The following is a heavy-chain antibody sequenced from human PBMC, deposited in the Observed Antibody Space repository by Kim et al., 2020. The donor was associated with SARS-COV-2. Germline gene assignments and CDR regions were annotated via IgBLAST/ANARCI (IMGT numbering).Heavy chain of an antibody. CDR2: INHSGST. J-gene: IGHJ4*02. D-gene: IGHD1-26*01. Sequence: SETLSLTCAVYGGSFSGYYWSWIRQPPGKGLEWIGEINHSGSTNYNPSLKSRVTISVETSKNQFSLKLSSVTAADTAVYYCARGNRNSGSYYWGQGTLVTVSS. CDR1: GGSFSGYY. V-gene: IGHV4-34*01. CDR3: ARGNRNSGSYY.